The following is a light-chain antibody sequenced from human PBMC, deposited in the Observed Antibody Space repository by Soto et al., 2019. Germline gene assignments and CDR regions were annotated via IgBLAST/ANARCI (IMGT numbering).Light chain of an antibody. CDR2: NST. CDR3: QQRNVWHPIT. Sequence: LTQSPSTLSLSPGDRATLSCRASQSIHTSLAWYQQKPGQPPRLLIYNSTLRANGVPARFGGSRSGTEFTLTINNLEPEDFAVYYCQQRNVWHPITFGQGTRLEIK. J-gene: IGKJ5*01. V-gene: IGKV3D-11*02. CDR1: QSIHTS.